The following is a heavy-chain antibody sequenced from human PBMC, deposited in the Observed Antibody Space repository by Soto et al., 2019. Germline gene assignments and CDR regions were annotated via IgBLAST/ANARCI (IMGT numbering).Heavy chain of an antibody. CDR1: GYSIGSAYY. CDR2: IYHSGST. J-gene: IGHJ6*02. Sequence: TSETLSLTCAVSGYSIGSAYYWGWIRQPPGKGLEWIGNIYHSGSTYYNPSLKSRVTISIDTSKTQLSLRLSSVTAAEAAVYYCAKYGEDHYSGMDVWGQGTTVTVSS. D-gene: IGHD4-17*01. V-gene: IGHV4-38-2*01. CDR3: AKYGEDHYSGMDV.